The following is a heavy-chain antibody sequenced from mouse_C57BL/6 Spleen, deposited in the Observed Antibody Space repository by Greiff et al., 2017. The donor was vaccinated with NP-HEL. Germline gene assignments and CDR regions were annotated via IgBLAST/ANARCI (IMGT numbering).Heavy chain of an antibody. CDR3: ARTEIWYPWFAY. V-gene: IGHV1-7*01. J-gene: IGHJ3*01. CDR2: INPSSGYT. CDR1: GYTFTSYW. Sequence: VQLQQPGAELAKPGASVKLSCKASGYTFTSYWMHWVKQRPGQGLEWIGYINPSSGYTKYNQKFKDKATLNADKSSSTAYMQLSSLTYEDSAVYDCARTEIWYPWFAYWGQGTLVTVSA. D-gene: IGHD2-1*01.